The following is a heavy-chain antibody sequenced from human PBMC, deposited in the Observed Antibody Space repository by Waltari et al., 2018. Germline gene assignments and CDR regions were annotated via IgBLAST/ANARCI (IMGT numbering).Heavy chain of an antibody. Sequence: QLQESGPGLVKPSETLSLSCTVPGGSRSSTSYYWGWIRQSPGKGLEWIGSIDYSGNTYYNPSLKSRVTISVDRSKNQFSLKLSSVTAAETAVYYCARGTTMAATANWGQGTLVTVSS. V-gene: IGHV4-39*01. CDR1: GGSRSSTSYY. CDR2: IDYSGNT. D-gene: IGHD6-19*01. CDR3: ARGTTMAATAN. J-gene: IGHJ4*02.